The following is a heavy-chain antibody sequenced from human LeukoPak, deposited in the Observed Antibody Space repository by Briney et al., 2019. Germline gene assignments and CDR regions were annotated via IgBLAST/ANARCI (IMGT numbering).Heavy chain of an antibody. CDR1: GFTFSSYW. J-gene: IGHJ4*02. V-gene: IGHV3-7*01. CDR3: TRDSGLILGALNFDY. D-gene: IGHD1-26*01. Sequence: PGGSLRLSCAASGFTFSSYWMSWVRQAPGKGLEWVANIKQDGSEKYYVDSVKGRFTISRDNAKNSLYLQMNSLRDEDTAVYYCTRDSGLILGALNFDYWGQGTLVTVSS. CDR2: IKQDGSEK.